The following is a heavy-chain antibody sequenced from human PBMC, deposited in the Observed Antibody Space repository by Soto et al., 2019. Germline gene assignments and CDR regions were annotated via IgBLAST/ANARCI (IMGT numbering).Heavy chain of an antibody. CDR3: ARTYSSSWSPFDY. CDR2: INQSGST. J-gene: IGHJ4*02. D-gene: IGHD6-13*01. V-gene: IGHV4-39*07. CDR1: GGSISSSSYY. Sequence: SETLSLTCSVSGGSISSSSYYWGWIRQPPGKGLEWIGHINQSGSTNYNPSLKSRVTISVDTSKNQFSLKLSSVTAADTAVYYCARTYSSSWSPFDYWGQGTLVTVS.